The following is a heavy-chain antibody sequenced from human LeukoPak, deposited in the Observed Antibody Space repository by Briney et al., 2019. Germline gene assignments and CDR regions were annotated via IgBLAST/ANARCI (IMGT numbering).Heavy chain of an antibody. D-gene: IGHD3-10*01. CDR2: INTNTGNP. V-gene: IGHV7-4-1*02. Sequence: GASVKVSCKASGYTFTSYAMNWVRQAPGQGLEWMGWINTNTGNPTYAQGFTGRFVFSLDTSVSTAYLQISSLKAEDTAVYYCASYGSGINYYYGMDVWGQGTTVTVSS. CDR3: ASYGSGINYYYGMDV. CDR1: GYTFTSYA. J-gene: IGHJ6*02.